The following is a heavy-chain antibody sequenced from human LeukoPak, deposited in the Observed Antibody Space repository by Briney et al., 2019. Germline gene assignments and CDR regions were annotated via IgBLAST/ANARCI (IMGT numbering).Heavy chain of an antibody. CDR3: ARWLPIRYYFDY. Sequence: SETLSLACTVSGVSISSSNSYWGWIRQPPGKGLEWIGSIYYSGNTYYNASLKSQVSISIDTSKNQFSLRLTSVTAADTAVYYCARWLPIRYYFDYWGQGTLVTVSS. V-gene: IGHV4-39*01. CDR2: IYYSGNT. CDR1: GVSISSSNSY. D-gene: IGHD5-12*01. J-gene: IGHJ4*02.